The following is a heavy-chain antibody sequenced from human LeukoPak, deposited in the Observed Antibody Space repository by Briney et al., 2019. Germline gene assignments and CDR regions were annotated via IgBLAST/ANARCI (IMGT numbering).Heavy chain of an antibody. CDR3: ARWSTVTTGFDY. CDR1: GYSISSGYY. J-gene: IGHJ4*02. V-gene: IGHV4-38-2*02. Sequence: KSSETLSLTCTVSGYSISSGYYWGWIRQPPGKGLEWIGSIYHSGSTYYNPSLKSRVTISVDTSKNQFSLKLSSVTAADTAVYYCARWSTVTTGFDYWGQGTLVTVSS. CDR2: IYHSGST. D-gene: IGHD4-17*01.